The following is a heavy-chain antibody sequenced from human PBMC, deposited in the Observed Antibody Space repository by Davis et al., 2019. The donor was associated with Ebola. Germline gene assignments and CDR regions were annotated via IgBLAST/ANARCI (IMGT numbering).Heavy chain of an antibody. Sequence: ASVKVSCKASGYTFTSYGISWVRQAPGQGLEWMGWISAYNGNTNYAQKLQGRVTMTTDTSTSTAYMELRSLRSDDTAVYYCARVGDYCGGDCYLPDRVFDYWGQGTLVTVSS. CDR2: ISAYNGNT. CDR3: ARVGDYCGGDCYLPDRVFDY. CDR1: GYTFTSYG. D-gene: IGHD2-21*02. J-gene: IGHJ4*02. V-gene: IGHV1-18*01.